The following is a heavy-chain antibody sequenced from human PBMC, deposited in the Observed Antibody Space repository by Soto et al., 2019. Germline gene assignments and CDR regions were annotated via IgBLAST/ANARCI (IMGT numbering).Heavy chain of an antibody. V-gene: IGHV1-46*03. CDR1: GYTFTSYF. Sequence: VKVFCKAFGYTFTSYFMHWVRRAPGQGLERMGIINPSGGSTSYAQKFQGRVTMTRDTSTSTVYMALSSLGSEVTAGYYYARERREPTYLDYWVQGTLVTFSA. J-gene: IGHJ4*02. CDR3: ARERREPTYLDY. CDR2: INPSGGST.